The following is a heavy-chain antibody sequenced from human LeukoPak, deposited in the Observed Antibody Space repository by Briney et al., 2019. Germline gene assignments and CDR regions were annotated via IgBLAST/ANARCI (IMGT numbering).Heavy chain of an antibody. J-gene: IGHJ4*02. CDR3: ARLRRNSDRSDFFYYYDH. Sequence: PGGSLRLSCAASGFTFSDYSMNWVRQAPGKGLEWVASVNTVSSYIYYADSMRGRFTISRDNAKNSLFLQINSLRAEDTAVHYCARLRRNSDRSDFFYYYDHWGQGTLVTVSS. V-gene: IGHV3-21*01. CDR1: GFTFSDYS. D-gene: IGHD3-22*01. CDR2: VNTVSSYI.